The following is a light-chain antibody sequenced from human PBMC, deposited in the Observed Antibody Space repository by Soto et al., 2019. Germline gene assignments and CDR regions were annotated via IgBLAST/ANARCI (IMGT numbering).Light chain of an antibody. V-gene: IGLV2-14*03. J-gene: IGLJ2*01. CDR3: SSYTTGSTL. CDR1: SSDVGAYNY. Sequence: QSALTQPASVSGSPGQSITISCTGTSSDVGAYNYVSWYQQHPGKAPKLMIYGVSHRPSGVSDRFSGSKSANTASLTISGLQAEDEADYYCSSYTTGSTLFGGGTKVTVL. CDR2: GVS.